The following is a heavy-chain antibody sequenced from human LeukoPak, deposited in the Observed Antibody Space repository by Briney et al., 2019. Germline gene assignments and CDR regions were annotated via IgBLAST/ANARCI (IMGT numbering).Heavy chain of an antibody. D-gene: IGHD3-10*01. CDR2: ISSSSSYI. J-gene: IGHJ4*02. Sequence: PGGVLRLSCAASGFTFSSYSMNWVRQAPGKGLEWVSSISSSSSYIYYADSVKGRFTISRDNAKNSLYLQMNSLRAEDTAVYYCARDSRAGFDYWGQGTLVTVSS. CDR3: ARDSRAGFDY. V-gene: IGHV3-21*01. CDR1: GFTFSSYS.